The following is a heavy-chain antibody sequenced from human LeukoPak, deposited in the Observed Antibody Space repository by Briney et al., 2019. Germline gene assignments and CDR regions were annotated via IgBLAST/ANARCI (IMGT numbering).Heavy chain of an antibody. D-gene: IGHD2-15*01. CDR2: INHSGST. J-gene: IGHJ6*03. V-gene: IGHV4-34*01. Sequence: PSETLSLTCAVYGGSFSGYYWSWIRQPPGKGLEWIGGINHSGSTNYNPSLKSRVTISVDTSKNQFSLKLNSVTAADTAVYYCASFYCSGGSCYQYYSYYYMDVWGKGTTVTISS. CDR3: ASFYCSGGSCYQYYSYYYMDV. CDR1: GGSFSGYY.